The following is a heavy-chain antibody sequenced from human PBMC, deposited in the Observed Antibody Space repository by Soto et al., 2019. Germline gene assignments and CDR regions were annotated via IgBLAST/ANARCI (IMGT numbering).Heavy chain of an antibody. Sequence: GGSLRLSCAASGFTFDDYAMHWVRQAPGKGLEWVSGINWNSDSKGYADSVKGRFIISRDNAKNSLYLQMNSLRAEDTAVYYCASVRIRLLNDAFDIWGQGTMVTVSS. CDR2: INWNSDSK. V-gene: IGHV3-9*01. J-gene: IGHJ3*02. CDR3: ASVRIRLLNDAFDI. CDR1: GFTFDDYA. D-gene: IGHD2-21*01.